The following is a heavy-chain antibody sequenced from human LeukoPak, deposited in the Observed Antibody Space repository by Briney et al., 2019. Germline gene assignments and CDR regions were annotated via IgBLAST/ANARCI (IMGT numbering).Heavy chain of an antibody. CDR3: ARVGTAGEDSSSWYDFDY. CDR2: INPNSGGT. J-gene: IGHJ4*02. CDR1: GYTFTGYY. Sequence: ASVKVSCKASGYTFTGYYMHWVRQAPGQGLEWMGWINPNSGGTNYAQKFQGRVTMTRDTSISTAYTELSRLRSDDTAVYYCARVGTAGEDSSSWYDFDYWGQGTLVTVSS. V-gene: IGHV1-2*02. D-gene: IGHD6-13*01.